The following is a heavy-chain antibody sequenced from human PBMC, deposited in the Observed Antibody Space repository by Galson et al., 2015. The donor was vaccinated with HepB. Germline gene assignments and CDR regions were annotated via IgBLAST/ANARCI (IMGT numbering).Heavy chain of an antibody. D-gene: IGHD3-3*01. Sequence: SLRLSCAASGFTFSSYAMNWVRQAPGKGLEWVSGISTSGGSTYCADSLKGRFTISRDNSKNTLYLQMDSLRAEDTALYYCAKDREAFWSGDHFDYWGQGTLVTVSS. CDR1: GFTFSSYA. J-gene: IGHJ4*02. V-gene: IGHV3-23*01. CDR3: AKDREAFWSGDHFDY. CDR2: ISTSGGST.